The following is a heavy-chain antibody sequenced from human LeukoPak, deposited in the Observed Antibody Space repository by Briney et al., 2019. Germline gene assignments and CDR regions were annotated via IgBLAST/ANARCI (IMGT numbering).Heavy chain of an antibody. J-gene: IGHJ6*03. CDR1: AVTFTKYA. V-gene: IGHV1-69*06. CDR2: INPMFGTA. Sequence: GASVKVSCRAPAVTFTKYAISWVRQAPGQGLEWMGGINPMFGTAKYAQKFQGRVRITADKSASKAYMEVSSLRSEDTAVYYCARGADWQVLEYYYYYMDVWGKGTMVTVSS. D-gene: IGHD3-3*01. CDR3: ARGADWQVLEYYYYYMDV.